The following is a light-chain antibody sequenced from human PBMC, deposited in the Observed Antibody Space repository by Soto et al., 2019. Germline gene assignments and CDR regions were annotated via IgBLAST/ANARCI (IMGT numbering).Light chain of an antibody. CDR2: DAS. J-gene: IGKJ5*01. CDR1: QSVSSY. V-gene: IGKV3-11*01. Sequence: EIVLTQSPATLSLSPGERATLSCRASQSVSSYLAWYQQKPGQAPRLLIYDASNRATGIPARFSGSGSGTDSPLTISGLGPEDFAVYYFQQRSTGITFGQGKRLEI. CDR3: QQRSTGIT.